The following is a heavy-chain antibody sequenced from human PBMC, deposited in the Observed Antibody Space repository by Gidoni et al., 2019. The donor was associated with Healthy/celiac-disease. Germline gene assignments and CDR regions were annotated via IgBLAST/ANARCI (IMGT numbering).Heavy chain of an antibody. D-gene: IGHD2-15*01. CDR2: IDSDGTTT. V-gene: IGHV3-74*01. J-gene: IGHJ2*01. Sequence: EVQLVESGGGLVQPGGSLRLSCAASGFIFSRYKMTWVRQAPGQGLEWVSHIDSDGTTTTYADSVKGRFTISRDNAKNTLYLQMNSLRAEDTAVYYCARVNIVVVDASVWYFDLWGRGTLVTVSS. CDR1: GFIFSRYK. CDR3: ARVNIVVVDASVWYFDL.